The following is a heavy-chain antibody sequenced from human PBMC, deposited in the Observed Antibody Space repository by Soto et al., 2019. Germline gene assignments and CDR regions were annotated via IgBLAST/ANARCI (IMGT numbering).Heavy chain of an antibody. J-gene: IGHJ6*02. Sequence: GGSLRLSCAASGFTVSSNYMSWVRQAPGKGLEWVSVIYSGGSTYYADSVKGRFTISRDNSKNTLYLQMNSLRAEDTAVYYCARDPDYSSSWYGGYYCYYGMDVWGQGTTVTVSS. CDR1: GFTVSSNY. V-gene: IGHV3-66*01. CDR3: ARDPDYSSSWYGGYYCYYGMDV. D-gene: IGHD6-13*01. CDR2: IYSGGST.